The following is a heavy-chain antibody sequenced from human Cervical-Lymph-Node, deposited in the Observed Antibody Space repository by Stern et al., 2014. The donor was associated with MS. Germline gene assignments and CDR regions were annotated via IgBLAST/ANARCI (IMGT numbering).Heavy chain of an antibody. CDR2: INPNTGVT. J-gene: IGHJ4*02. Sequence: QVQLGQSGAEVKKPGASVKVSCTASGYTFTGFFLHWVRQAPGQGLEWVGRINPNTGVTKSAQKFQGWVTLTRDTSINTVYMELNRLKSDDTAVFYCARGYPFFDNWGQGTLVTVSS. V-gene: IGHV1-2*04. D-gene: IGHD2-15*01. CDR1: GYTFTGFF. CDR3: ARGYPFFDN.